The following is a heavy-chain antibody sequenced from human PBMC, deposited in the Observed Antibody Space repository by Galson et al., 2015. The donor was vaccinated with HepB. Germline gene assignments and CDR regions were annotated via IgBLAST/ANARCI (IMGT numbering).Heavy chain of an antibody. CDR3: ARDSSSSKGNWFDP. D-gene: IGHD6-6*01. J-gene: IGHJ5*02. CDR1: GFTLRNYG. Sequence: SLRLSCAASGFTLRNYGMHWVRQAPGKGLEWVAMIWFDGSNKNYGHSVEGRFTISRDNSRNTLYLQMNSLRAEDTAVYYCARDSSSSKGNWFDPWGQGTLVIVSS. V-gene: IGHV3-33*01. CDR2: IWFDGSNK.